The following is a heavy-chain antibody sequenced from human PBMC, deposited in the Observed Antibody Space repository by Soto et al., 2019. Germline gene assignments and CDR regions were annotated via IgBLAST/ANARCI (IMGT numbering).Heavy chain of an antibody. CDR2: IYYSGST. CDR3: AREGFRPPRYSNYGMDV. J-gene: IGHJ6*02. D-gene: IGHD6-13*01. V-gene: IGHV4-30-4*01. Sequence: PSETLSLTCTVSGGSISSGDYYWSWIRQPPGKGLEWIGYIYYSGSTYYNPSLKSRVTISVDTSKNQFSLKLSSVTAADTAVYYCAREGFRPPRYSNYGMDVWGQGTTVTVSS. CDR1: GGSISSGDYY.